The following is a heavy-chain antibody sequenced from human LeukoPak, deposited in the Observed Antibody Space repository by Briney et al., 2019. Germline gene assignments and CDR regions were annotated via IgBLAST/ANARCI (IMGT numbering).Heavy chain of an antibody. CDR2: ISGSGGST. Sequence: GALRLSCAASGFTFSSYGMSWVRQAPGKGLEWVSAISGSGGSTYYADSVKGRFTISRDNSKNTLYLQMNSLRAEDTAVYYCAKFEPSGWYSDAFDIWGQGTMVTVSS. D-gene: IGHD6-19*01. CDR3: AKFEPSGWYSDAFDI. V-gene: IGHV3-23*01. CDR1: GFTFSSYG. J-gene: IGHJ3*02.